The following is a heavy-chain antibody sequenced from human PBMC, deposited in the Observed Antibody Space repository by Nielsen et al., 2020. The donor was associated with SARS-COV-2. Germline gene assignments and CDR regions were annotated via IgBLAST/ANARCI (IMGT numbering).Heavy chain of an antibody. CDR2: TYYRSKWYN. D-gene: IGHD3-22*01. J-gene: IGHJ4*02. V-gene: IGHV6-1*01. CDR1: GYSVSSNSAA. Sequence: SQTLSLTCAISGYSVSSNSAAWNWIRQSPSRGLEWLGRTYYRSKWYNDYALSVRSRITINPDTSKNQISLQLNSVTPEDTAVYYCANALDYDSSGPDFDYWGQGTLVTVSS. CDR3: ANALDYDSSGPDFDY.